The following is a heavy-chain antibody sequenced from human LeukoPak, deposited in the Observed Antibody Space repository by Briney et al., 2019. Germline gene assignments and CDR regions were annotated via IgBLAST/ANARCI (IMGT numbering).Heavy chain of an antibody. CDR2: IYYSGST. D-gene: IGHD6-19*01. Sequence: SETLSLTCTVSGGSISSYYWSWLRQPPGKGLEWIGYIYYSGSTNYNPSLKSRVTISVDTSKNQFSLKLSSVTAADTAVYYCARDTGGIAVLWGQGTLVTVSS. CDR3: ARDTGGIAVL. CDR1: GGSISSYY. V-gene: IGHV4-59*01. J-gene: IGHJ4*02.